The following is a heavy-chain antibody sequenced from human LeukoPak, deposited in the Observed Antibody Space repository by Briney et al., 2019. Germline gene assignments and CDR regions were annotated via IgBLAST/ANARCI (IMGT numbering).Heavy chain of an antibody. D-gene: IGHD4-23*01. J-gene: IGHJ6*02. CDR1: GGSIGGGAFY. CDR3: ARGGNSRRDYYGMDV. CDR2: IYYTGIT. Sequence: SQTLSLTCTVSGGSIGGGAFYCNWIRQHPGKGLEWIGYIYYTGITSYNPSLRSRVTMSVDTSMNQVSLKLSSVTAADTAVYYCARGGNSRRDYYGMDVWGQGTTVTVSS. V-gene: IGHV4-31*03.